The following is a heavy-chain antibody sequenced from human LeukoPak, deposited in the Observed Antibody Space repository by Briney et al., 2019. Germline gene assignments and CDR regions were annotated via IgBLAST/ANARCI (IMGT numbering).Heavy chain of an antibody. CDR3: ARGRYDFWSGYPFDY. Sequence: SETLSLTCTVSGGSISSYYWSWIRQPPGKGLEWIGYIYYSGSTYYNPSLKSRVTISVDTSKNQFSLKLSSVTAADTAVYYCARGRYDFWSGYPFDYWGQGTLVTVSS. CDR2: IYYSGST. CDR1: GGSISSYY. V-gene: IGHV4-59*04. J-gene: IGHJ4*02. D-gene: IGHD3-3*01.